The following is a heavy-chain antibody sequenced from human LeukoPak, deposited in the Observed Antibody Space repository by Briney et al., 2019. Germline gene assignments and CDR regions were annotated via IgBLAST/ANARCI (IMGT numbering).Heavy chain of an antibody. CDR2: ISGSGGST. Sequence: GGSLRLSCAASGFTFSSYAMSWVRQTPGKGLEWVSAISGSGGSTYYADPVKGRFTISRDNSKNTLYLQMNSLRAEDTAVYYCAKARGRITMIVVVGSEFDYWGQGTLVTVSS. V-gene: IGHV3-23*01. CDR1: GFTFSSYA. CDR3: AKARGRITMIVVVGSEFDY. J-gene: IGHJ4*02. D-gene: IGHD3-22*01.